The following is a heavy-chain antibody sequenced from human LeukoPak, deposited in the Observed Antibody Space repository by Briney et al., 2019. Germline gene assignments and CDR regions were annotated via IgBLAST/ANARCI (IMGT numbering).Heavy chain of an antibody. CDR3: GRFGYVSAVDP. CDR2: IEPAGSAT. V-gene: IGHV3-7*01. D-gene: IGHD2-15*01. CDR1: GFAFSSYW. Sequence: GGSLRLSCGASGFAFSSYWMTWLRQAPGKGLEFVANIEPAGSATYYADSVKGRFTISRDNTKNLLYLQMNSLTAEDSAVYHCGRFGYVSAVDPWGQGALVTVSS. J-gene: IGHJ5*02.